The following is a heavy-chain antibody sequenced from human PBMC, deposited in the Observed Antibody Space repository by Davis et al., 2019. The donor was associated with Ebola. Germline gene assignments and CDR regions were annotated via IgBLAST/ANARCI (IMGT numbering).Heavy chain of an antibody. J-gene: IGHJ3*01. Sequence: GESLKISCAASGFVFSSYVMNWVRQAPGKGLEWVSYMSHSSNTIYYADSVKGRFTISRDNAKNSLFLQMNNLRDEDTAVYYCVRGRDIVVVTATPCFGFWGQGTMVTVSS. CDR3: VRGRDIVVVTATPCFGF. CDR1: GFVFSSYV. V-gene: IGHV3-48*02. D-gene: IGHD2-21*02. CDR2: MSHSSNTI.